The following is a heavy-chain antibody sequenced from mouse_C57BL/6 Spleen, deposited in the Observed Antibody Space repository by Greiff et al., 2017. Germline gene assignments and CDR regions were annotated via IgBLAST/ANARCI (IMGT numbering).Heavy chain of an antibody. V-gene: IGHV1-69*01. J-gene: IGHJ2*01. CDR1: GYTFTSYW. CDR2: IDPSDSYT. CDR3: ARSGGYDVPHYFDY. Sequence: QVQLQQPGAELVMPGASVKLSCKASGYTFTSYWMHWVKQRPGQGLEWIGEIDPSDSYTNYNQKFKGKSTLTVDKSSSTAYMQLSSLTSEDSAVYYCARSGGYDVPHYFDYWGQGTTLTVSS. D-gene: IGHD2-2*01.